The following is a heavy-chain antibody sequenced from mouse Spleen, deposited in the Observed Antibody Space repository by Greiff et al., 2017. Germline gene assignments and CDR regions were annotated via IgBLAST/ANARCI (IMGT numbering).Heavy chain of an antibody. J-gene: IGHJ3*01. CDR3: ARPDSSGLAWFAY. CDR2: ISSGGSYT. D-gene: IGHD3-2*01. CDR1: GFTFSSYA. V-gene: IGHV5-9-1*01. Sequence: EVKLVESGGGLVKPGGSLKLSCAASGFTFSSYAMSWVRQTPEKRLEWVATISSGGSYTYYPDSVKGRFTISRDNAKNTLYLQMSSLRSEDTAMYYCARPDSSGLAWFAYWGQGTLVTVSA.